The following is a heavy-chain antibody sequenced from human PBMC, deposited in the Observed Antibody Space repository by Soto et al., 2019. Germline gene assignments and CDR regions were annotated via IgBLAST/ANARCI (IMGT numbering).Heavy chain of an antibody. CDR1: GGSISSGDYY. CDR2: IYYSGST. J-gene: IGHJ4*02. Sequence: ASETLSLTCTVSGGSISSGDYYWSWIRQPPGKGLEWIGYIYYSGSTYYNPSLKSRVTISVDTSKNQFSLKLSSVTAADTAVYYCARARLPMVRGVIKGGFDYWGQGTLVTVSS. D-gene: IGHD3-10*01. CDR3: ARARLPMVRGVIKGGFDY. V-gene: IGHV4-30-4*01.